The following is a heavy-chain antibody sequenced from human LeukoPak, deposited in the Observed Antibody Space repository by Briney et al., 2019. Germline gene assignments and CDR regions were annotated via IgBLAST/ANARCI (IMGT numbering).Heavy chain of an antibody. Sequence: LSLTCTVSGGSISSGDYYWSWIRQPPGKGLEWIGYIYYSGSTYYNPSLKSRVTISVDTSKNQFSLKLSSVTAADTAVYYCARDWEMATRFDYWGQGTLVTVSS. V-gene: IGHV4-30-4*01. CDR3: ARDWEMATRFDY. J-gene: IGHJ4*02. CDR2: IYYSGST. D-gene: IGHD5-24*01. CDR1: GGSISSGDYY.